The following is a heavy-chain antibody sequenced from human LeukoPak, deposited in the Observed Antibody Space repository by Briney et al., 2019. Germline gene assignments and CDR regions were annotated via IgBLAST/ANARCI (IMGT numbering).Heavy chain of an antibody. J-gene: IGHJ5*02. CDR3: ARVARDYDFWSGQYNWFDP. V-gene: IGHV1-69*05. CDR1: GGTFSSYA. CDR2: IIPIFGTA. Sequence: SMKVSCKASGGTFSSYAISWVRQAPGQGLEWMGGIIPIFGTANYAQKFQGRVTITTDESTSTAYMELSSLRSEDTAVYYCARVARDYDFWSGQYNWFDPWGQGTLVTVSS. D-gene: IGHD3-3*01.